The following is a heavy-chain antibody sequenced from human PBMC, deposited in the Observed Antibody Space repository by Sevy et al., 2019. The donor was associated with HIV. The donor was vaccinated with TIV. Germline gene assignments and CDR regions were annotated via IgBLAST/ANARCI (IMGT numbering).Heavy chain of an antibody. Sequence: GGSLRLSCTASGFTFRNYAMNWVRQAPGKGLERVALISYDGSNKYYADSVRGRFAISRDNSTNTLYLQMNSLRPEDTAIYYCAREGQLWFVYYFDNWGQGTLVTVSS. D-gene: IGHD3-10*01. CDR1: GFTFRNYA. CDR3: AREGQLWFVYYFDN. J-gene: IGHJ4*02. CDR2: ISYDGSNK. V-gene: IGHV3-30*09.